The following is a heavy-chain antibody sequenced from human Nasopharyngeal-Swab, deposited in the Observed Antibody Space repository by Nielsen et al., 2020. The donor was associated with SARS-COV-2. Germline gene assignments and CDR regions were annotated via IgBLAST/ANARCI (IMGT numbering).Heavy chain of an antibody. V-gene: IGHV4-4*02. CDR3: ARVRTGIWDY. CDR2: IYHSGCT. D-gene: IGHD1-14*01. J-gene: IGHJ4*02. Sequence: WIRQPPGKGLEWIGEIYHSGCTNYNPSLKSRVTISVDKSKNQFSLKLSSVTAADTAVYYCARVRTGIWDYWGQGTLVTVSS.